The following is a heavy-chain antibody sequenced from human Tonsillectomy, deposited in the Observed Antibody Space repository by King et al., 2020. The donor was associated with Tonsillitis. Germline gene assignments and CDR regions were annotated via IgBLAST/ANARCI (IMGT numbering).Heavy chain of an antibody. CDR1: GFTFSSYA. J-gene: IGHJ4*02. V-gene: IGHV3-23*03. Sequence: VQLVESGGGLVQPGGSLRLSCAASGFTFSSYAMSWVRQAPGKGLEWVSVIYSGGSSTYYADSVKGRFTISRDNSKNKLYLQMNSLRAEDTAVYYCAKGLISSTLFFDYWGQGTLVTVSS. CDR3: AKGLISSTLFFDY. CDR2: IYSGGSST. D-gene: IGHD3-3*02.